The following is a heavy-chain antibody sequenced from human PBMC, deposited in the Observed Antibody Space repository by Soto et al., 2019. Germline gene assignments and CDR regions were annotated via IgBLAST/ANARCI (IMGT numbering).Heavy chain of an antibody. V-gene: IGHV4-59*01. CDR3: ARDGRGDYDSSGYYPNWFDP. J-gene: IGHJ5*02. CDR2: IYYSGST. D-gene: IGHD3-22*01. Sequence: SETLSLTCTVSGGSISSYYWSWIRQPPGKGLEWIGYIYYSGSTNYNPSLKSRVTISVDTSKNQFSLKLSSVTAADTAVYYCARDGRGDYDSSGYYPNWFDPWGQGTLVTVS. CDR1: GGSISSYY.